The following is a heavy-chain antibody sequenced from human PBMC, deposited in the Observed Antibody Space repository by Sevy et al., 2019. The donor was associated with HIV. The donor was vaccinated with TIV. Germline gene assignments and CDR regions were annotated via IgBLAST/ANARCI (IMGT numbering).Heavy chain of an antibody. V-gene: IGHV1-2*02. CDR3: ARGYCSSTSCLYYYCMDV. D-gene: IGHD2-2*01. CDR2: INPNSGGT. Sequence: ASVKVSCKASGYTFTGYYMHWVRQAPGQGLEWMGWINPNSGGTNYAQKFQGRVTMTRDTSISTAYMELSRLRSDDTAVYYCARGYCSSTSCLYYYCMDVWGQGTTVTVSS. CDR1: GYTFTGYY. J-gene: IGHJ6*02.